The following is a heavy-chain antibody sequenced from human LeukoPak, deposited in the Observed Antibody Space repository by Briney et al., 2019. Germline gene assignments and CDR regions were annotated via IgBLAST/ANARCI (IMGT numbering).Heavy chain of an antibody. V-gene: IGHV4-59*01. Sequence: PSETLSLTCTVSGGSMSSYYWGWIRQPPGKGPEWIGHLYYSGSTTYNPSLESRVTMSVDTSRKQISLKLNSVAAADTAVYYCARGRGSPYYVEAFDVWGQGTVVTVSS. J-gene: IGHJ3*01. CDR3: ARGRGSPYYVEAFDV. CDR1: GGSMSSYY. CDR2: LYYSGST. D-gene: IGHD3-22*01.